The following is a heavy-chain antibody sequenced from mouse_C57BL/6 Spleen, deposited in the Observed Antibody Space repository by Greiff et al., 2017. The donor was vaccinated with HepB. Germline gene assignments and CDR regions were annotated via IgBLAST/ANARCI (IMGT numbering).Heavy chain of an antibody. D-gene: IGHD1-1*01. J-gene: IGHJ4*01. CDR3: ARSGSSPYYAMDY. V-gene: IGHV1-64*01. Sequence: VQLPPPGAELVKPGASVTLSCKASGYPFPSYWMHWVQQRPGHGLEWIGMIHPNSGSTNYNEKFKSKATLTVDKSSSTAYMQLSSLTSEDSAVYYCARSGSSPYYAMDYWGQGTSVTVSS. CDR2: IHPNSGST. CDR1: GYPFPSYW.